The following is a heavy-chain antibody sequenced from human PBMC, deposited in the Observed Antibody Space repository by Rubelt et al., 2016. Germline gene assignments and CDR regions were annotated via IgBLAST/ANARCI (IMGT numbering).Heavy chain of an antibody. CDR2: IYHGGFT. V-gene: IGHV4-38-2*02. CDR1: GYSISSGFY. CDR3: ARSDTDYADVHFDL. J-gene: IGHJ2*01. D-gene: IGHD4-17*01. Sequence: QVQLQESGPGLVKPSETLSLTCNVSGYSISSGFYWGWIRQPPGKGLEWIGDIYHGGFTYYNPSLKSRVTISVDTSKNQFPLRLSSVTASDTALYYGARSDTDYADVHFDLWGRGTLVTVSS.